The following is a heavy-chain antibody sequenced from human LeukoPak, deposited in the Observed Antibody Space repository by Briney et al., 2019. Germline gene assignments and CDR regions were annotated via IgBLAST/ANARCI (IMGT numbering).Heavy chain of an antibody. CDR2: IYYSGST. D-gene: IGHD3-10*01. CDR3: ARDSGSGSYYPTPTYFDY. CDR1: GGSISSSSYY. Sequence: PSETLPLTCTVSGGSISSSSYYWGWIRQPPGKGLEWIGSIYYSGSTYYNPSLKSRVTISVDTSKNQFSLKLSSVTAADTAVYYCARDSGSGSYYPTPTYFDYWGQGTQVTVSS. V-gene: IGHV4-39*07. J-gene: IGHJ4*02.